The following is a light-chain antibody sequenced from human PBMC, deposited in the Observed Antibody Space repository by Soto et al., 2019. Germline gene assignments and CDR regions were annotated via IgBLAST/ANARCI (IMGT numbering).Light chain of an antibody. CDR1: QSVSHSSNNKNY. V-gene: IGKV4-1*01. J-gene: IGKJ4*01. CDR2: WAS. Sequence: DIVMTQSPDSLAVSLGERATINCKSSQSVSHSSNNKNYLTWYQQKPGQPPKLLIYWASTRESGVPDRFSGSGSGTDFTLTNSSLQAEDATVYYCQQSYTLPLTFGGGTKVEI. CDR3: QQSYTLPLT.